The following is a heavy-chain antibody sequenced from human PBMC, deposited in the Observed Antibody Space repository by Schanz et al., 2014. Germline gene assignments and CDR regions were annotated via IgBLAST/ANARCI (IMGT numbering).Heavy chain of an antibody. J-gene: IGHJ4*02. CDR3: AKDGIMVQDVIWERDFDS. V-gene: IGHV3-9*01. D-gene: IGHD3-10*01. CDR1: GFPFNEYG. CDR2: ISWNSGSI. Sequence: EVQLVESGGGLVQPGRSLRLSCAASGFPFNEYGMLWVRQAPGKGLEWVSSISWNSGSIDYADSVKGRFTISRDNAKNSLYLHMNSLRAEDTALYDCAKDGIMVQDVIWERDFDSWGQGTLVTVSS.